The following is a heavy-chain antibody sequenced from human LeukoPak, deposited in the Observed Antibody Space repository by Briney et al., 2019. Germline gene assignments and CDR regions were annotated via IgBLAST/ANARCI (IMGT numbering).Heavy chain of an antibody. CDR3: ARYSSGWYPYNWFDP. CDR1: GGSFSGYY. V-gene: IGHV4-34*01. J-gene: IGHJ5*02. Sequence: PSETLSLTCAVYGGSFSGYYWSWIRQPPGKGLEWIGEINHSGSTNYNPSLKSRVTISVDTSKNQFSLKLSSVTAADTAVYYCARYSSGWYPYNWFDPWGQGTLVTVSS. CDR2: INHSGST. D-gene: IGHD6-19*01.